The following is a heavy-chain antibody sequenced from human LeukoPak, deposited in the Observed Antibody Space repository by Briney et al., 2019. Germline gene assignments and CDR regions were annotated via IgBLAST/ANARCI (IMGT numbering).Heavy chain of an antibody. J-gene: IGHJ4*02. Sequence: GGSLRLSCAASGFTFSSNYMSWVGQAPGKGVEWVSVIYRGGSKYYSDSVKGGSTISKENSKKRLYLQMNSLRAEDTAVYYCASANSSSWPHEYDYWGQGTLVTVSS. D-gene: IGHD6-13*01. V-gene: IGHV3-53*01. CDR3: ASANSSSWPHEYDY. CDR2: IYRGGSK. CDR1: GFTFSSNY.